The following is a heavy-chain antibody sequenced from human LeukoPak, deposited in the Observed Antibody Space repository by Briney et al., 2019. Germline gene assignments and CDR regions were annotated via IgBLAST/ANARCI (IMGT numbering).Heavy chain of an antibody. V-gene: IGHV3-23*01. CDR2: ISSSGGST. Sequence: GGSLRLSCAASGFTVSSNYMSWVRQAPGKGLEWVSAISSSGGSTYYADSVKGRFTISRDNSKNTLYLQMNSLRGEDTAVYYCAKKAEAYGDSVTQHWGQGTLVTVSS. D-gene: IGHD4-17*01. CDR3: AKKAEAYGDSVTQH. J-gene: IGHJ1*01. CDR1: GFTVSSNY.